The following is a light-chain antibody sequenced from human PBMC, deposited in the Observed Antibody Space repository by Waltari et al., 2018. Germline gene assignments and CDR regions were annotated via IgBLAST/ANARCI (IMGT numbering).Light chain of an antibody. Sequence: SFVLTQTPSVSVAPGNTARITCGGDNLGRQSVHWYQQKPGQAPVLVVHDDRDRSPGVPERISGSNSGNTATLTISSVDVGDEADYYCQLWDYTTDHWVFGGGTKLTVL. CDR1: NLGRQS. CDR2: DDR. J-gene: IGLJ3*02. V-gene: IGLV3-21*03. CDR3: QLWDYTTDHWV.